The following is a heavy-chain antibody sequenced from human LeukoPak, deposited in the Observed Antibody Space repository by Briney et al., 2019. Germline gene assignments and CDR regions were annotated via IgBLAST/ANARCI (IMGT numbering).Heavy chain of an antibody. V-gene: IGHV3-23*01. D-gene: IGHD3-16*01. J-gene: IGHJ4*02. CDR2: ISGSGGSI. CDR1: GFTFSTYG. CDR3: ATNGGEWNVYYFAY. Sequence: GGPLRLSCVASGFTFSTYGMSWVRQAPGKGLEWVSAISGSGGSIYYPDSVKGRFTISRDNSKNTLFLQMNSLRAEDTSVCYCATNGGEWNVYYFAYWGQGTLVTVSS.